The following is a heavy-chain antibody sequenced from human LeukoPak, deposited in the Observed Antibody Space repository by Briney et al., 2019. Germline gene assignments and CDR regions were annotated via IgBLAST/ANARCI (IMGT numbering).Heavy chain of an antibody. CDR3: AREYYYGSGSYYLDRGSWFDP. Sequence: ASVKVSCKASGYTFTGYYMHWVRQAPGQGLEWMGWINPNSGGTNYALKFQGRVTMTRDTSISTAYMELSRLRSDDTAVYYCAREYYYGSGSYYLDRGSWFDPWGQGTLVTVSS. CDR2: INPNSGGT. J-gene: IGHJ5*02. V-gene: IGHV1-2*02. D-gene: IGHD3-10*01. CDR1: GYTFTGYY.